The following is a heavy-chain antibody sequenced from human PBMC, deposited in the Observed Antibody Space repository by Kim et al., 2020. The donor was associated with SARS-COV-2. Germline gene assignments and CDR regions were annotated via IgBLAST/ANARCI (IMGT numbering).Heavy chain of an antibody. V-gene: IGHV3-9*01. CDR2: ISWNSGSI. J-gene: IGHJ6*02. D-gene: IGHD3-10*01. CDR1: GFTFDDYA. CDR3: AKDFGSGTYWHYGMDV. Sequence: GGSLRLSCAASGFTFDDYAMHWVRQAPGKGLEWVSGISWNSGSIGYADSVKGRFTISRDNARNSLYLQMNSLRADDTALYYCAKDFGSGTYWHYGMDVWGQGTTVTISS.